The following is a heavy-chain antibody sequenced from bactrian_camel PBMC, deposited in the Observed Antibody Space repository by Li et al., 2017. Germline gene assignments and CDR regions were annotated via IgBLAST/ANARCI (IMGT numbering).Heavy chain of an antibody. CDR2: MDNGKA. Sequence: QVQLVESGGGSVLTGGSLELSCVASGYNYNFDCMGWFRQAPGKEREEVAFMDNGKARYADTVKGRFTISRDSATNTLNLQMNSLKPEDSALYICAADYLCLLERNDWYYQGQGTQVTVS. J-gene: IGHJ4*01. CDR1: GYNYNFDC. CDR3: AADYLCLLERNDWYY. V-gene: IGHV3S53*01. D-gene: IGHD1*01.